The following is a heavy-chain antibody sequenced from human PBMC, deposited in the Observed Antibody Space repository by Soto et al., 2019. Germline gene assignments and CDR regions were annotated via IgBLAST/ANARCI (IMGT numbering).Heavy chain of an antibody. D-gene: IGHD2-15*01. CDR3: ARAYSGRLPRRADYYYAMDV. J-gene: IGHJ6*02. CDR2: LGAADDP. Sequence: EVQVVESGGGVVEPGGSLRLSYAASGFTLSAYDMHWVRQAEGKGLEWVSALGAADDPYYLVSVKGRFTISRENAKNSLYLQMNNLRAGDTAVYYCARAYSGRLPRRADYYYAMDVWGQGTTVTVSS. CDR1: GFTLSAYD. V-gene: IGHV3-13*05.